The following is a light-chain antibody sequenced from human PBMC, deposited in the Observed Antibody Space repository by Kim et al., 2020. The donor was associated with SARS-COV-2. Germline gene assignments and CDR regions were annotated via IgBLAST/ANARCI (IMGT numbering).Light chain of an antibody. V-gene: IGKV1-5*03. CDR3: QQYTSYSWT. CDR2: ETS. J-gene: IGKJ1*01. Sequence: DIQMTQSPSTLSASVGDRITITCRASQSVSNYLAWYQQKPGNAPKVLIYETSILQSGVPSRFSGSGSGTRFTLTITSLQPDDCATYFCQQYTSYSWTFGQGTKVDIK. CDR1: QSVSNY.